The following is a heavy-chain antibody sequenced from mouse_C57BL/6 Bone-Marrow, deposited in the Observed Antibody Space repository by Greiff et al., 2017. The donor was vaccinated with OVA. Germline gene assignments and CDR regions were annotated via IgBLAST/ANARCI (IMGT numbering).Heavy chain of an antibody. CDR1: GYTFTSYW. CDR3: ARRGNRYGYEKGAMDY. J-gene: IGHJ4*01. CDR2: INPSNGGT. D-gene: IGHD2-2*01. V-gene: IGHV1-53*01. Sequence: VQLQQPGTELVKPGASVKLSCKASGYTFTSYWMHWVKQRPGQGLEWIGNINPSNGGTNYNEKFKSKATLTVDKSSSTAYMQLSSLTSEDSAVYYGARRGNRYGYEKGAMDYWGQGTSVTVSS.